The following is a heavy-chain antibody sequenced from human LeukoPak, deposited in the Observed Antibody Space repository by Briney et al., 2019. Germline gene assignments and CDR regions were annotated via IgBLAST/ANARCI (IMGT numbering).Heavy chain of an antibody. Sequence: TLSLTCAVSGGSISSGGYSWSWIRQPPGKGLEWIGYIYHSGSTYYNPSLKSRVTISVDRSKNQFSLKLSFVTAADTAVYYCARGDYGGNSPFDYWGQGTLVTVSS. D-gene: IGHD4-23*01. CDR2: IYHSGST. CDR1: GGSISSGGYS. J-gene: IGHJ4*02. CDR3: ARGDYGGNSPFDY. V-gene: IGHV4-30-2*01.